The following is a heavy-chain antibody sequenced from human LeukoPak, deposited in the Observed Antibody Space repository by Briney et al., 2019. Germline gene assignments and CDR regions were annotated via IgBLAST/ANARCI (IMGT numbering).Heavy chain of an antibody. D-gene: IGHD2-21*01. CDR1: PYTFINYD. CDR3: ARVWRTSPYYIDY. CDR2: ISAYNGNT. Sequence: ASVKVSCKASPYTFINYDIIWVRQAPGQGLEWMGWISAYNGNTNYAQKLQGRVSMTTDTSTSTAYMELRSLRSDDTAAYHCARVWRTSPYYIDYWGQGTLVTVSS. V-gene: IGHV1-18*01. J-gene: IGHJ4*02.